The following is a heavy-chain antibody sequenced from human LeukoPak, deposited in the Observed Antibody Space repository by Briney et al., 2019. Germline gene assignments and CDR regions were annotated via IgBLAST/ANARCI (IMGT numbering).Heavy chain of an antibody. J-gene: IGHJ5*02. CDR1: GYSISSGYY. Sequence: SETLSLTCAVSGYSISSGYYWGWIRQPPGKGLEWIGSIYHSGSTYYNPSLKIRVTISVDTSKNQFSLKLSSVTAADTAVYYCARHRGAQLRYFDWLSWFDPWGQGTLVTVSS. CDR2: IYHSGST. V-gene: IGHV4-38-2*01. D-gene: IGHD3-9*01. CDR3: ARHRGAQLRYFDWLSWFDP.